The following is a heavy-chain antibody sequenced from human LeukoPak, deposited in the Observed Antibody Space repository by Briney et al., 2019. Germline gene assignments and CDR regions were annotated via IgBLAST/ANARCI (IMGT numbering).Heavy chain of an antibody. V-gene: IGHV3-48*03. CDR2: ISSSGSTI. Sequence: GGSLRLSCAAFGFTFSSYEMNWVRQAPGKGLEWVSYISSSGSTIYYADSVKGRFTISRDNAKNSLYLQMNSLRAEDTAVYYCAELGITMIGGVWGKGATVTISS. D-gene: IGHD3-10*02. J-gene: IGHJ6*04. CDR1: GFTFSSYE. CDR3: AELGITMIGGV.